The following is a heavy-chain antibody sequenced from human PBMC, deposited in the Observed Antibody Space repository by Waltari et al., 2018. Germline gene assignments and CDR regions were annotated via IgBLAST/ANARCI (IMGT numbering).Heavy chain of an antibody. V-gene: IGHV4-59*01. D-gene: IGHD1-26*01. CDR3: ARGGGGSYYYYYYYMDV. J-gene: IGHJ6*03. CDR1: GGSISSYY. CDR2: IYYSGST. Sequence: QVQLQESGPGLVKPSETLSLTCTVSGGSISSYYWSWIRQPPGKGLEWIGYIYYSGSTNYNTYLKSRVTISVDTSKNQFSLKLSSVTAADTAVYYCARGGGGSYYYYYYYMDVWGKGTTVTVSS.